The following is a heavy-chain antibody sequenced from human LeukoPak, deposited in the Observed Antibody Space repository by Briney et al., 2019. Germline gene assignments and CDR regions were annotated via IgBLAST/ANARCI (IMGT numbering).Heavy chain of an antibody. D-gene: IGHD3-16*01. CDR2: IDTSSSYM. CDR1: GFTLRSHS. V-gene: IGHV3-21*06. Sequence: PGQSLRLSCAASGFTLRSHSMHWVRQAAGKGLEWVAFIDTSSSYMAYADSVKGRFTISRDNGNNSLFLQMKSLRAEDTAVYYCARPWGSGFFDYWGQGTLVTVFS. J-gene: IGHJ4*02. CDR3: ARPWGSGFFDY.